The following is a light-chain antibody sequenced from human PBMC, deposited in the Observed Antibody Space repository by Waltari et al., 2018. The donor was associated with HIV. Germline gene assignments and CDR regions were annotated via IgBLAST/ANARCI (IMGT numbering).Light chain of an antibody. J-gene: IGLJ2*01. Sequence: QSALTQPASVSGSPGQSITISCTGTSSDVGGYNYVSWYQQHPGKAPKLLIYEVSNRPSGVPNLFLGSKSGNTASLTISGLQPEDEADYYCSSYTSSSTYVVFGGGTKLTVL. V-gene: IGLV2-14*01. CDR2: EVS. CDR3: SSYTSSSTYVV. CDR1: SSDVGGYNY.